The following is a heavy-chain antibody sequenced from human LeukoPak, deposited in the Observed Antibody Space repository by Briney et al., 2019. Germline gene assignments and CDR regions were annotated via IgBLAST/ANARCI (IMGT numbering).Heavy chain of an antibody. CDR1: GGSISSGGYY. CDR2: IYYSGST. Sequence: SQTLSLTCTVSGGSISSGGYYWSWIRQHPGKGLEWIGYIYYSGSTYYNPSLKSRVTISVDTSKNQFSLKLSSVTAVDTAVYYCARHHGLVVTAFFDYWGQGTLVTVSS. V-gene: IGHV4-31*03. CDR3: ARHHGLVVTAFFDY. J-gene: IGHJ4*02. D-gene: IGHD2-21*02.